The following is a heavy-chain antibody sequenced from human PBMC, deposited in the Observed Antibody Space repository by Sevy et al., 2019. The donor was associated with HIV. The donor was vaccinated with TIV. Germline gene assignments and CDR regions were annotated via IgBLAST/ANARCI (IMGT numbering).Heavy chain of an antibody. CDR3: ARDGGYSVKWYPLY. J-gene: IGHJ4*01. D-gene: IGHD1-26*01. Sequence: GSLRLSRAASGFAFSTHAMHWVRQAPGKGLEWVAVISYEGTETFYAASVEGRFTISRDNSKNMLSLQINSLRPEDTALYYCARDGGYSVKWYPLYWGHGTLVTVSS. CDR1: GFAFSTHA. V-gene: IGHV3-30-3*01. CDR2: ISYEGTET.